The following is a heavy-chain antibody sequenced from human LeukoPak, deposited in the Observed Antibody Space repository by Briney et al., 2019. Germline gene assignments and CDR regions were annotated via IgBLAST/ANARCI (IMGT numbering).Heavy chain of an antibody. V-gene: IGHV3-33*01. Sequence: PGGSLRLSCAASGFTFSSYGMHWVRQAPGKGLEWVAVIWYDGSNKYYADSVKGRFTISRDNSKNTLYLQVNSLRAEDTAVYYCARQQSSSVAFDIWGQGTMVTVSS. D-gene: IGHD6-13*01. CDR1: GFTFSSYG. CDR3: ARQQSSSVAFDI. J-gene: IGHJ3*02. CDR2: IWYDGSNK.